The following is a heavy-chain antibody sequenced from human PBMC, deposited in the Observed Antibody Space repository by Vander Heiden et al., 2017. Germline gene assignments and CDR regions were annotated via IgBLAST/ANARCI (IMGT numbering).Heavy chain of an antibody. D-gene: IGHD3-3*01. Sequence: EVQLVESGGGLVKPGGSLRLSCAASGFTFSSYSMNGVRQAPGKGLEWVSSISSSSSYIYYADSVKGRFTIARDNAKNSLYLQRNSLRAEDTAVYYCARDAWRVLRCWEWLPNWFDPWGQGTLVTVSS. CDR2: ISSSSSYI. V-gene: IGHV3-21*01. CDR3: ARDAWRVLRCWEWLPNWFDP. J-gene: IGHJ5*02. CDR1: GFTFSSYS.